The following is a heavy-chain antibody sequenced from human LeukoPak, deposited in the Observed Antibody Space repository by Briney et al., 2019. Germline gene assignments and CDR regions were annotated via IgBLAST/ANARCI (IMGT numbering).Heavy chain of an antibody. CDR1: GFTFSSYW. J-gene: IGHJ4*02. Sequence: GGSLRLSCEASGFTFSSYWMSWVRQAPGEGLEGVANIKYDGSEKYYVDSVKGRFTIARDNAKNSLYLQMSSLGADDTAVYYWARGGRTMVTYWGQGTLVTVSS. CDR3: ARGGRTMVTY. V-gene: IGHV3-7*04. D-gene: IGHD4-17*01. CDR2: IKYDGSEK.